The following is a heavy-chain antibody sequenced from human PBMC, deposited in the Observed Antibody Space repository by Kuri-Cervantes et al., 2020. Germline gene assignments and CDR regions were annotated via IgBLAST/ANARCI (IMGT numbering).Heavy chain of an antibody. V-gene: IGHV3-23*01. J-gene: IGHJ4*02. CDR1: GFTFSSYA. D-gene: IGHD6-13*01. CDR3: ARDISSSCFDY. Sequence: GESLKISCAASGFTFSSYAMSWVRQAPGKGLEWVSAISGSGGSTYYADSVKGRFTISRDNSKNTLYLQTNSLRAEDTAVYYCARDISSSCFDYWGQGTLVTVSS. CDR2: ISGSGGST.